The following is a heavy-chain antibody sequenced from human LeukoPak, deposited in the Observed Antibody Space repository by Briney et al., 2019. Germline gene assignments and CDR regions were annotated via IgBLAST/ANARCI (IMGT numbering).Heavy chain of an antibody. J-gene: IGHJ5*02. CDR1: GFIFSSYE. D-gene: IGHD3-10*01. CDR2: ISTSGSTI. Sequence: GGSLRLSCAASGFIFSSYEMNWVRQAPGKGLEWVSYISTSGSTIYYADSVKGRFTISRDNAKKSLYLQMNSLRAEDTAVYYCARDSAYGSASYYNPNWFDPWGQGTLVTVSS. CDR3: ARDSAYGSASYYNPNWFDP. V-gene: IGHV3-48*03.